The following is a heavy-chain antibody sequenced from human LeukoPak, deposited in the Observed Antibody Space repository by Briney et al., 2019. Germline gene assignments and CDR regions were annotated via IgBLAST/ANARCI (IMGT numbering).Heavy chain of an antibody. CDR2: INHSGST. CDR1: GGSISSGSYY. CDR3: ARGRYCSGGSCKKNYYMDV. D-gene: IGHD2-15*01. Sequence: SETLSLTCTVSGGSISSGSYYWSWIRQPAGKGLEWIGEINHSGSTNYNPSLKSRVTISVDTSKNQFSLKLSSVTAADTAVYYCARGRYCSGGSCKKNYYMDVWGKGTTVTVSS. J-gene: IGHJ6*03. V-gene: IGHV4-61*10.